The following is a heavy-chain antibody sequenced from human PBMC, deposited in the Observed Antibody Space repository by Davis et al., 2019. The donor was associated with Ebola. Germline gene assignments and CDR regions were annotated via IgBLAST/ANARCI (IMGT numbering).Heavy chain of an antibody. V-gene: IGHV3-23*01. D-gene: IGHD2-2*01. CDR3: AKDQYQLPSSYFQH. CDR2: ISGSVGST. J-gene: IGHJ1*01. Sequence: GESLKISCAASGFPFSSYAMSWVRQAPGKGLEWVSAISGSVGSTYYADSVKGRFTISRDNSKNTLYLQMNSLRAEDTDVYYCAKDQYQLPSSYFQHWGQGTLVTVSS. CDR1: GFPFSSYA.